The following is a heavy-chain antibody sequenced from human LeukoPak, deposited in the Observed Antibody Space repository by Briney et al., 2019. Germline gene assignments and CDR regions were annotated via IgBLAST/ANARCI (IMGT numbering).Heavy chain of an antibody. CDR1: GFTFSSYA. Sequence: PGGSLRLSCAASGFTFSSYAMSWVRQAPGKGLEWVSAISGSGGSTYYADSVKGRFTISRGNSKNTLYLQMNSLRAEDTAVYYCAKAPYSSMSYYYYYGMDVWGQGTTVTVSS. D-gene: IGHD6-13*01. J-gene: IGHJ6*02. V-gene: IGHV3-23*01. CDR2: ISGSGGST. CDR3: AKAPYSSMSYYYYYGMDV.